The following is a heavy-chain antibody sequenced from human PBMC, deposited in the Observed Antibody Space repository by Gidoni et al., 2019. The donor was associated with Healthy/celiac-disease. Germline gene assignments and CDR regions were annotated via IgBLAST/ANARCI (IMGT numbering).Heavy chain of an antibody. CDR2: RKQDGSEK. V-gene: IGHV3-7*01. CDR3: ARALFYDSVY. D-gene: IGHD3-3*01. Sequence: EVQLVESGGGLVQPGGSLRLSCAASGVTFSSYWMSWVRQAPGKVLEWVANRKQDGSEKYYVDSVKGRFTISIDNAKNSLYLQMNSLRAEDTAVYYCARALFYDSVYWGQGTLVTVSS. J-gene: IGHJ4*02. CDR1: GVTFSSYW.